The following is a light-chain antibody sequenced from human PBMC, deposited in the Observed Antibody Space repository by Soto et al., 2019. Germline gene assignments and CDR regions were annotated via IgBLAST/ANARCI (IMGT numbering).Light chain of an antibody. J-gene: IGLJ1*01. CDR3: SSYTRSSTSYV. V-gene: IGLV2-14*01. CDR2: EVS. Sequence: QSALTQPASVSGSPGQSITISCTGTSSDVGGYNYVSWYQQHPGKAPKLMIYEVSNRPSRVSNRFSGSKSGNTASLTISGLKAEDEDDYYCSSYTRSSTSYVFGNGTKVTV. CDR1: SSDVGGYNY.